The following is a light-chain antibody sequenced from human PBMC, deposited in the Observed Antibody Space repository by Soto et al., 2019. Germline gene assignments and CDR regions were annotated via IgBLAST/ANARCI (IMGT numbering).Light chain of an antibody. CDR1: KLGDKY. CDR3: QAWDSSTVV. J-gene: IGLJ2*01. Sequence: SYELTQPPSVSVSPGQTANITCSGDKLGDKYACWYQQRPGQSPVLVIYQDRKRPSGIPERFSGSNSGNTATLTISGTQAMDDADYYCQAWDSSTVVFGGGTKLTVL. V-gene: IGLV3-1*01. CDR2: QDR.